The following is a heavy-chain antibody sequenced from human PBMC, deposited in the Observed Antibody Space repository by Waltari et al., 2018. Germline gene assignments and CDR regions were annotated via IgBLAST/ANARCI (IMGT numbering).Heavy chain of an antibody. V-gene: IGHV3-74*01. J-gene: IGHJ4*02. Sequence: EVQLVESGGGLVQPGGSLRLSCAASGFTFSGHWMHWVRQAPGKGVVWVSRSKREGSSTSYADFVKGRFTISRDNAKNTLYLQMNSLRAEDTAVYYCARNSKDWRSDGGLDYWGQGTLVTVSS. CDR2: SKREGSST. CDR3: ARNSKDWRSDGGLDY. CDR1: GFTFSGHW. D-gene: IGHD3-16*01.